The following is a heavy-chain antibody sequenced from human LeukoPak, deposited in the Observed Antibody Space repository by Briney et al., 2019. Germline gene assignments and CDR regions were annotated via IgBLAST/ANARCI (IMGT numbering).Heavy chain of an antibody. CDR2: IYYSGST. CDR3: ARVLTRITIFGGGWFDP. D-gene: IGHD3-3*01. J-gene: IGHJ5*02. CDR1: GGSISSGDYY. V-gene: IGHV4-30-4*01. Sequence: SETLSLTCTVSGGSISSGDYYWSWIRQPPGKGLEWIGYIYYSGSTYYNPSLKSRVTISVDTSKNQFSLKLSSVTAADTAAYYCARVLTRITIFGGGWFDPWGQGTLVTVSS.